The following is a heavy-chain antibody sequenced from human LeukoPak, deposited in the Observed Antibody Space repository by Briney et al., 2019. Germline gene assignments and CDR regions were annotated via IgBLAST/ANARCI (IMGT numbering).Heavy chain of an antibody. CDR3: ATDMGEQLEYYFDY. J-gene: IGHJ4*02. D-gene: IGHD6-13*01. CDR2: ISWNSGSI. V-gene: IGHV3-9*03. Sequence: GRSLRLSCAASGFTFDDYAMHWVRQAPGKGLECVSGISWNSGSIGYADSVKGRFTISRDNAKNSLYLQMNSLRAEDMALYYCATDMGEQLEYYFDYWGQGTLVTVSS. CDR1: GFTFDDYA.